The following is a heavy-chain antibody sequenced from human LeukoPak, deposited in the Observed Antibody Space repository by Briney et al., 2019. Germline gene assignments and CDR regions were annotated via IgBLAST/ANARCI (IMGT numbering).Heavy chain of an antibody. CDR2: ISSSSSYI. J-gene: IGHJ4*02. Sequence: GGSLRLSCAASGFTFSSYAMNWVRQAPGKGLEWVSSISSSSSYIYYADSVKGRFTISRDKAKNSLYLQMNSLRAEDTAVYYCARGLDRTTSCFDYWGQGTLVTVSS. V-gene: IGHV3-21*01. CDR1: GFTFSSYA. CDR3: ARGLDRTTSCFDY. D-gene: IGHD2-2*01.